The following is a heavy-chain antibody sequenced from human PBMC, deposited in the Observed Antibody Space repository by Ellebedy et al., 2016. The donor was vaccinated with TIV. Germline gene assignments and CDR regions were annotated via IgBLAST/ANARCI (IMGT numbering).Heavy chain of an antibody. CDR3: AKDQALKTIVCLDY. CDR2: IYSGGST. CDR1: GFTFSNAW. D-gene: IGHD3-9*01. V-gene: IGHV3-53*01. J-gene: IGHJ4*02. Sequence: GESLKISXAASGFTFSNAWMSWVRQAPGKGLEWVSVIYSGGSTYYADSVKGRFTISRDNSKNTLYLQMNSLRAEDTAVYYCAKDQALKTIVCLDYWGQGTLVTVSS.